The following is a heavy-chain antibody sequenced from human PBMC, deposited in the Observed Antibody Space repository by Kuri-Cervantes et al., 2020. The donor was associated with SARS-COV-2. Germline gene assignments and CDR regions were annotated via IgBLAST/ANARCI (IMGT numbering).Heavy chain of an antibody. V-gene: IGHV4-61*01. Sequence: ESLKISCTVSGGSVSSGSYYWSWIRQPPGKGLEWIGYIYYTGSTNYSPSLKSRVTISVDTSKNQFSLKLSSVTAADTAVYYCARVAAGTIEDYYYGMDLWGQGTTVTVSS. CDR3: ARVAAGTIEDYYYGMDL. J-gene: IGHJ6*02. CDR2: IYYTGST. CDR1: GGSVSSGSYY. D-gene: IGHD6-13*01.